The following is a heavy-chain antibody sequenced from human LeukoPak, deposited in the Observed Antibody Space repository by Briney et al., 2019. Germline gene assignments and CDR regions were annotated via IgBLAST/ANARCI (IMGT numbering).Heavy chain of an antibody. CDR1: GGSINSYY. J-gene: IGHJ4*02. V-gene: IGHV4-39*01. Sequence: SETLSLTCTVSGGSINSYYWGWIRQPPGKGLEWIGSIYYSGSTYYNPSLKSRVTISVDTSKNQFSLKLSSVTAADTAVYYCASYYYDSSGPYYFDYWGQGTLVTVSS. CDR2: IYYSGST. CDR3: ASYYYDSSGPYYFDY. D-gene: IGHD3-22*01.